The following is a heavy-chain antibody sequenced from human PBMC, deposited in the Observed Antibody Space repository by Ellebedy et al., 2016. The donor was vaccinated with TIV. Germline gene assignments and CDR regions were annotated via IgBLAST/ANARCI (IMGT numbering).Heavy chain of an antibody. D-gene: IGHD6-13*01. CDR2: ISISSSTI. CDR1: GFTFSSYS. J-gene: IGHJ4*02. Sequence: PGGSLRLSCAASGFTFSSYSMNWVRQASGKGLEWVSYISISSSTIYYAYSVKGRFTISRDNAKNSLYLQMNSLRAEDTAVYYCARDLSSSWYNDYWGQGTLVTVSS. CDR3: ARDLSSSWYNDY. V-gene: IGHV3-48*01.